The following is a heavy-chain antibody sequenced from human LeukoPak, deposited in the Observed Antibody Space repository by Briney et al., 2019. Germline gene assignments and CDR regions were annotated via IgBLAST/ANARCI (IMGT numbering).Heavy chain of an antibody. V-gene: IGHV3-48*03. CDR2: ISSRSEAI. CDR1: EFTFSSYH. CDR3: TRDGGHGYAMDF. D-gene: IGHD2-2*01. Sequence: PGGSLRLSCAASEFTFSSYHMNWVRRAPGKGLEWVSYISSRSEAIYYADSVKGRFTIFRDNAKSSLYLQMNSLRAEDTAIYYCTRDGGHGYAMDFWGQGTLVTVSS. J-gene: IGHJ4*02.